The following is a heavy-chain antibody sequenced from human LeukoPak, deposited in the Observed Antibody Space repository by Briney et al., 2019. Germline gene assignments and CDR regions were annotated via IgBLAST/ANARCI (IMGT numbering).Heavy chain of an antibody. CDR1: GGSISSYY. V-gene: IGHV4-59*08. J-gene: IGHJ4*02. Sequence: SETLSLTCTVSGGSISSYYWSWIRQPPGKGLEWIGYIYYSGSTNYNPSLKSRVTISVDTSKNQFSLKLSPVTAADTAVYYCARPGSLAGWYYFDYWGQGTLVTVSS. CDR3: ARPGSLAGWYYFDY. CDR2: IYYSGST. D-gene: IGHD6-19*01.